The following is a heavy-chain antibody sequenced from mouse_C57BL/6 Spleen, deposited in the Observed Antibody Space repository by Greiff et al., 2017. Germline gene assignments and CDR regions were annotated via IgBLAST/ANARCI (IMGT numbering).Heavy chain of an antibody. CDR2: IYPGDGDT. CDR1: GYAFSSYW. D-gene: IGHD1-1*01. Sequence: QVQLQQSGAELVKPGASVKISCKASGYAFSSYWMNWVKQRPGKGLEWIGQIYPGDGDTNYNGKFKGKATLTADKSSSTAYMQLSSLTSEDSAVYFCARDTTVVENYAMDYWGQGTSVTVSS. V-gene: IGHV1-80*01. J-gene: IGHJ4*01. CDR3: ARDTTVVENYAMDY.